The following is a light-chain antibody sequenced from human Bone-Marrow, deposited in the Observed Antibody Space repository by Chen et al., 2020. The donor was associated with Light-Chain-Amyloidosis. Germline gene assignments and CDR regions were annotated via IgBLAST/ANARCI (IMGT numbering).Light chain of an antibody. V-gene: IGKV1-5*03. J-gene: IGKJ1*01. CDR2: LAS. CDR1: QDINSW. CDR3: QHYNTYSRT. Sequence: DIQMTQSPSTLSASVGDRVTITCRARQDINSWLAWYQQKPGKAPKLLIYLASNLDRGVPSRFSGPRSGTEFTLTISSLQPDDVATYYCQHYNTYSRTFGQGTKVEIK.